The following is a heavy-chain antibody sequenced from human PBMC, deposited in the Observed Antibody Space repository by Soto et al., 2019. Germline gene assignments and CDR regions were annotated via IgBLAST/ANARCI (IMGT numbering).Heavy chain of an antibody. J-gene: IGHJ4*02. CDR1: GGSINSNNYY. CDR2: IYYDGST. V-gene: IGHV4-39*02. Sequence: ESLSLNCTVSGGSINSNNYYWAWIRQPPGKGLAWIASIYYDGSTYYNPSLKSRVSISVDTSKNHFSLKLSSATAADTAVYYCAKVVVAATRHTDFDSWGQGTLVTVSS. CDR3: AKVVVAATRHTDFDS. D-gene: IGHD2-15*01.